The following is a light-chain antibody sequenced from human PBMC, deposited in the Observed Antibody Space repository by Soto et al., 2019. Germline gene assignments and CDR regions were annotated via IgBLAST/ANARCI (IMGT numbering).Light chain of an antibody. CDR1: TSNIGKNF. CDR2: KND. CDR3: AVWDDSLTAYL. Sequence: SVLTQPPSASGTPGQRVTNSCSGSTSNIGKNFVYWYQQLPGMAPRLLIYKNDQRPSGVPDRFSGSKSGTSASLAISGVRSEDEADYFCAVWDDSLTAYLFGSGTKVTVL. V-gene: IGLV1-47*01. J-gene: IGLJ1*01.